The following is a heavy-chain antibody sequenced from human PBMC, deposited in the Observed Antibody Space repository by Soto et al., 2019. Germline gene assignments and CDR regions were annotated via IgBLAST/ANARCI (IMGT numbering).Heavy chain of an antibody. CDR3: ARAYYHFDYYGMDV. CDR1: GGSISSGGYS. J-gene: IGHJ6*02. V-gene: IGHV4-30-2*01. CDR2: IYHSGST. Sequence: SETLSLTCAVSGGSISSGGYSWSWIRQPPGKGLEWIGYIYHSGSTYYNPSLKSRVTISVDRSKNQFSLKLSSVSAADTAVYYCARAYYHFDYYGMDVWGQGTTVTVSS. D-gene: IGHD3-10*01.